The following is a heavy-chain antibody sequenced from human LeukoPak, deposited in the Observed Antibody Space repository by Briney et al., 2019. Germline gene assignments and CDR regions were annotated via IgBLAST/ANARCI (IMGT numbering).Heavy chain of an antibody. CDR3: ARERVYTAMVTSYYYYYGMDV. V-gene: IGHV4-61*08. CDR2: IYYSGST. Sequence: SETLSLTCTVSGGSISSGGYYWSWIRQHPGKGLEWIGYIYYSGSTNYNPSLKSRVTMSIDTSKNQFSLKLSSVTAADTAVYYCARERVYTAMVTSYYYYYGMDVWGQGTTVTVSS. CDR1: GGSISSGGYY. J-gene: IGHJ6*02. D-gene: IGHD5-18*01.